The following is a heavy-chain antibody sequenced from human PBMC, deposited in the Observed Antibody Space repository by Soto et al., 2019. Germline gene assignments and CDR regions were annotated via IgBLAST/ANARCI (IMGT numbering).Heavy chain of an antibody. Sequence: GGSLSLSYAASGGTFIGYAMSWVRQARGKGLDWGLAISGSGGSTYYADSVKGRFTISRDNSKNTLYLQMNSLRAEDTAVYYCAKDTPLPYSSRPYYFDYWGQGTLVTGSS. D-gene: IGHD6-13*01. CDR1: GGTFIGYA. V-gene: IGHV3-23*01. CDR3: AKDTPLPYSSRPYYFDY. J-gene: IGHJ4*02. CDR2: ISGSGGST.